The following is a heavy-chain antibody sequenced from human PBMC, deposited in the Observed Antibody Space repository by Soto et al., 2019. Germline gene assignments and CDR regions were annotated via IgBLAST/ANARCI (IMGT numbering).Heavy chain of an antibody. CDR2: IIPILGIA. CDR1: GGTFSSYT. Sequence: GASVKVSCKASGGTFSSYTISWVRQAPGKGLEWMGRIIPILGIANYAQKFQGRVTITADKSTSTAYMELSSLRSEDTAVYYCASDPVDNWFDPWGQGTLVTVSS. CDR3: ASDPVDNWFDP. J-gene: IGHJ5*02. V-gene: IGHV1-69*02.